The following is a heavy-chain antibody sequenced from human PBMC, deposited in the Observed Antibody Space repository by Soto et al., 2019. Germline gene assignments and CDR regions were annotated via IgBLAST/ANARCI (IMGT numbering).Heavy chain of an antibody. Sequence: GGSLRLSCAASGFTFSGSAMHWVRQASGKGLEWVGRIRSKANSYATAYAASVKGRFTISRDDSKNTAYLQMNSLKTEDTAVYYCTRRDDYGGNRCFDYWGQGTLVTVSS. V-gene: IGHV3-73*01. CDR3: TRRDDYGGNRCFDY. CDR2: IRSKANSYAT. D-gene: IGHD4-17*01. J-gene: IGHJ4*02. CDR1: GFTFSGSA.